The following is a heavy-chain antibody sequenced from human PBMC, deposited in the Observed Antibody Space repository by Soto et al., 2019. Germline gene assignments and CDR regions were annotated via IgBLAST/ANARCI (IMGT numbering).Heavy chain of an antibody. D-gene: IGHD4-17*01. Sequence: PGGSLRLSCAGSGLTFRNDWLSWVCQAPGKGLEWVANINQDGSERYYVDSVRGRFTISRDNVENSLYLQLNSLRPEDTAVYYCAVYGYGVSAAAYWGQGTLVTVSS. J-gene: IGHJ4*02. CDR3: AVYGYGVSAAAY. CDR1: GLTFRNDW. V-gene: IGHV3-7*03. CDR2: INQDGSER.